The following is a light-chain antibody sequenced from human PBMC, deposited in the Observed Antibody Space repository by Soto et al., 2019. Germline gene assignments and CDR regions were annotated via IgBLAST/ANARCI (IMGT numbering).Light chain of an antibody. CDR3: QQSHNWPRT. CDR1: QRVSTF. J-gene: IGKJ1*01. V-gene: IGKV3-11*01. Sequence: ILLTQSPGTLSLSPGATATLSCRASQRVSTFLAWYQQRPGQAPRLLISEASNRATGIPARFSGSGSGTDFTLTISSLEHEDFAVYYCQQSHNWPRTFGQGTKVDIK. CDR2: EAS.